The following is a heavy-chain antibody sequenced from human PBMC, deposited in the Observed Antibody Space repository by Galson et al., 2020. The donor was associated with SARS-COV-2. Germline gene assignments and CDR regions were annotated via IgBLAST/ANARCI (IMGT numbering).Heavy chain of an antibody. CDR1: GFTFGDYA. J-gene: IGHJ4*02. D-gene: IGHD3-10*01. CDR2: IRRKTYGGTT. CDR3: SREVRGVINFAD. V-gene: IGHV3-49*03. Sequence: GGSLRLSCTTSGFTFGDYALSWYRQAPGKGLEWVGFIRRKTYGGTTEYAASVKGRFTISRDDSKSIAYLQMNSLKTEDTAVYYCSREVRGVINFADWGQGTLVTVSS.